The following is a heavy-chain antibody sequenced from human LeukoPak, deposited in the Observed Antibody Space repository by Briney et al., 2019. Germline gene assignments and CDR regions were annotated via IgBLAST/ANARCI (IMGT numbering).Heavy chain of an antibody. CDR3: AKGLGSVVPAAMNEGSYFDY. Sequence: SETLSLTCTVSGGSISSYYWSWIRQPPGKGLEWIGEINHSGSTNYNPSLKSRVTISVDTSKNQFSLKLSSVTAADTAVYYCAKGLGSVVPAAMNEGSYFDYWGQGTLVTVSS. CDR1: GGSISSYY. V-gene: IGHV4-34*01. CDR2: INHSGST. D-gene: IGHD2-2*01. J-gene: IGHJ4*02.